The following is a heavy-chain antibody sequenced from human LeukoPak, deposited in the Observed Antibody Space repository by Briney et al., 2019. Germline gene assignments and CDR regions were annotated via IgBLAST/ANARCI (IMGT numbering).Heavy chain of an antibody. Sequence: PGGSLRLSCAASGFTFSGSAMHWVRQASGKGLEWVGRIRSKANSYATAYAASVKGRFTISRDDSKNTAYLQMNSLRAEDTAVYYCASLQMLWFGELLPPLDVWGKGTTVTVSS. CDR2: IRSKANSYAT. V-gene: IGHV3-73*01. J-gene: IGHJ6*04. CDR3: ASLQMLWFGELLPPLDV. D-gene: IGHD3-10*01. CDR1: GFTFSGSA.